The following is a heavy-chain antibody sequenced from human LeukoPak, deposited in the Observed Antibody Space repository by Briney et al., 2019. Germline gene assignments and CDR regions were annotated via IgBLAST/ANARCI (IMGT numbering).Heavy chain of an antibody. CDR1: GGSISSYY. Sequence: SSETLSLTCTVSGGSISSYYWSWIRQPPGKGLEWIGYIYYSGSTNYNPSLKSRVTISVDTSKNQFSLKLSSVAALDTAVYYCARKAGDSGVGVDYWGQGTLVTVSS. J-gene: IGHJ4*02. V-gene: IGHV4-59*12. CDR2: IYYSGST. D-gene: IGHD3-10*01. CDR3: ARKAGDSGVGVDY.